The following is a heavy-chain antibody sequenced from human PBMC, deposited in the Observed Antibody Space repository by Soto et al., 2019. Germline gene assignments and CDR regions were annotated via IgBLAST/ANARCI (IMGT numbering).Heavy chain of an antibody. J-gene: IGHJ6*02. D-gene: IGHD6-6*01. CDR3: AIGRDRCSSFGFYDYYGMDV. V-gene: IGHV3-48*03. CDR1: GFTFSSYE. CDR2: ISSSGSTI. Sequence: EVQLVESGGGFVQPGGSLRLSCAASGFTFSSYEMNWVRQAQGKGLEWVSYISSSGSTIYDAESVKGRLTIPRDNAKNSLYMLMNSMGAEYTAVYYCAIGRDRCSSFGFYDYYGMDVWGQGTKVTVSS.